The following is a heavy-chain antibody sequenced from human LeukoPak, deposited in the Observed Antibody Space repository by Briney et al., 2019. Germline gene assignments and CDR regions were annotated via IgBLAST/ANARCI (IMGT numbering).Heavy chain of an antibody. V-gene: IGHV3-7*01. J-gene: IGHJ4*02. CDR1: GFTFSSYS. CDR3: VREDIGEIAAAKSHFDY. D-gene: IGHD6-13*01. CDR2: IRQDGIDK. Sequence: GSLRLSCAASGFTFSSYSMNWVRQAPGKALEWVANIRQDGIDKYYVDSVKGRFTISRDNAQNSLYLQMNSLRAEDTAVYYCVREDIGEIAAAKSHFDYWGQGTLVTVSS.